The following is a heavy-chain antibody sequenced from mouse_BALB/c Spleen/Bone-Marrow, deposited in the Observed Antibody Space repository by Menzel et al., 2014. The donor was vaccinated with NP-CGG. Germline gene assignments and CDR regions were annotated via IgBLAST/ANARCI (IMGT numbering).Heavy chain of an antibody. CDR3: ARSGCYYVRFAY. D-gene: IGHD1-1*01. Sequence: QVQLQQSGPELVKPGDSVKISCKASGYTFTDYYINWVKQKPGQGLEWIGWIYPGSGNTKYNEKFKGKSTLTVDTSSXTAYFQLSSLTSDDAAVYFCARSGCYYVRFAYWGQGTLLTVSA. CDR2: IYPGSGNT. CDR1: GYTFTDYY. J-gene: IGHJ3*01. V-gene: IGHV1-84*02.